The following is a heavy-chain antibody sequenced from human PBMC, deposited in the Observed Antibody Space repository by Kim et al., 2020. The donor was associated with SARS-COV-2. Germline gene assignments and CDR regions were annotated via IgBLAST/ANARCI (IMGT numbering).Heavy chain of an antibody. V-gene: IGHV7-4-1*02. J-gene: IGHJ6*03. CDR1: GYTFTSYA. Sequence: ASVKVSCKASGYTFTSYAMNWVRQAPGQGLEWMGWINTNTGNPTYAQGFTGRFVFSLDTSVSTAYLQISSLKAEDTAVYYCARGGSIAVAGTRVKARYYYYYMDVWGKGTTVTVSS. D-gene: IGHD6-19*01. CDR3: ARGGSIAVAGTRVKARYYYYYMDV. CDR2: INTNTGNP.